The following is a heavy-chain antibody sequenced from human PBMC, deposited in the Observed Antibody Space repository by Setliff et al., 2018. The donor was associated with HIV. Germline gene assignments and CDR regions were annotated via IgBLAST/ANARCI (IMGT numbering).Heavy chain of an antibody. Sequence: PSETLSLTCTVSGASISSNDYFWSWLRQPAGEGLEWIGRIYSGGTTHYNPSLKSRVIMSLDTSKNQFSLKLTSVTAADTAAYYCAKYTDYYALGSPHGFDSWGQGTVVT. CDR1: GASISSNDYF. CDR2: IYSGGTT. J-gene: IGHJ3*01. CDR3: AKYTDYYALGSPHGFDS. V-gene: IGHV4-61*02. D-gene: IGHD3-10*01.